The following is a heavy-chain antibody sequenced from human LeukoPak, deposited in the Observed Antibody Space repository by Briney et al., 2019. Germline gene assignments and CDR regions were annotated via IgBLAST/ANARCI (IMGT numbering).Heavy chain of an antibody. CDR3: ARATELGIRDRRFDY. CDR1: GYTFTSYY. D-gene: IGHD7-27*01. CDR2: INPSGGST. V-gene: IGHV1-46*01. Sequence: ASVKVSCKASGYTFTSYYMHWVRQAPGQGLEWMGIINPSGGSTSYAQKFQGRVTMTRDTSTSTVYMELSSLRSEDTAVYYCARATELGIRDRRFDYWGQGTLVTVSS. J-gene: IGHJ4*02.